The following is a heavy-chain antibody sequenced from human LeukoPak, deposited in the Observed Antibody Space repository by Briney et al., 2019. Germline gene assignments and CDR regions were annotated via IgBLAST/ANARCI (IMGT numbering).Heavy chain of an antibody. D-gene: IGHD2-15*01. Sequence: GGSLRLSCAASGFTFSSYAMSWVRQAPGKGLEWVSAISGSGGSTYYADSVKGRFTISRDNSKNTLYLQMNSLRAEDTAVYYCAKDVGYCSGGSCYEYFQHWGQGTLVTVSS. CDR2: ISGSGGST. V-gene: IGHV3-23*01. CDR1: GFTFSSYA. J-gene: IGHJ1*01. CDR3: AKDVGYCSGGSCYEYFQH.